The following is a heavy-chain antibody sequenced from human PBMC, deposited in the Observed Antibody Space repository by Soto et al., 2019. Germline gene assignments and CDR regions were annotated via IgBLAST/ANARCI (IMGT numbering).Heavy chain of an antibody. CDR1: GFTFGNYW. Sequence: DVQLVESGGDLVQPGGSLRLSCAASGFTFGNYWMAWVRQAPGKGLEWVANIRGDGSREYYLDSVRGRFSVSRDNAQEELYLQMTGLRVEGTAVYYCARDVNYGDGTAYYDVFGIWGQGTVVTVSS. J-gene: IGHJ3*02. CDR2: IRGDGSRE. V-gene: IGHV3-7*05. D-gene: IGHD4-17*01. CDR3: ARDVNYGDGTAYYDVFGI.